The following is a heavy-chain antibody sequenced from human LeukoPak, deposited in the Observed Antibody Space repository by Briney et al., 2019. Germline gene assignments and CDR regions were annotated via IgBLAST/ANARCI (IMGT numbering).Heavy chain of an antibody. CDR3: ARGGIHCSSTSCYPVFDY. J-gene: IGHJ4*02. CDR2: INHSGST. CDR1: GGSFSGYY. Sequence: SETLSLTCAVYGGSFSGYYWSWIRQPPGKGLEWIGEINHSGSTNYNPSLKSRVTISVDTSKNQFSLKLSSVTAADTAVYYCARGGIHCSSTSCYPVFDYWGRGTLVTVSS. D-gene: IGHD2-2*01. V-gene: IGHV4-34*01.